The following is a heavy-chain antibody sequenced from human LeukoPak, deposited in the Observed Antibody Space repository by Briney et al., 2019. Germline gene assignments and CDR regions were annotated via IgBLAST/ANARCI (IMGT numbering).Heavy chain of an antibody. J-gene: IGHJ4*02. CDR3: ARDLGGYGDYGTNFDY. Sequence: GGSLRLSCAASGFTFSSYSMNWVRQAPGKGLEWVSAISSSSSYIYYADSVKGRFTISRDNAKKSLYLQMNSLRAEDTAVYYCARDLGGYGDYGTNFDYWGQGTLVTVSS. CDR1: GFTFSSYS. V-gene: IGHV3-21*04. CDR2: ISSSSSYI. D-gene: IGHD4-17*01.